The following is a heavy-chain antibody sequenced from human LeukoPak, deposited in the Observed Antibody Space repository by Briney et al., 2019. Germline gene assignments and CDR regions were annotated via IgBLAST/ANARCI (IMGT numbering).Heavy chain of an antibody. CDR2: IYTSGST. CDR3: ARLRGAPLYYDSSGYPNYYYYYYMDV. D-gene: IGHD3-22*01. V-gene: IGHV4-4*09. CDR1: GGSISSYY. J-gene: IGHJ6*03. Sequence: SETLSLTCTVSGGSISSYYCSWIRQPPGKGLEWIGYIYTSGSTNYNPSLKNRVTISVDTSKNQFSLKLSSVTAADTAVYYCARLRGAPLYYDSSGYPNYYYYYYMDVWGKGTTVTVSS.